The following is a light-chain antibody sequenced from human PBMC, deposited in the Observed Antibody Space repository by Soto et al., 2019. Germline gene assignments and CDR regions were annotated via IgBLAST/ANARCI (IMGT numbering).Light chain of an antibody. V-gene: IGKV3-20*01. CDR1: QSVSSSY. CDR3: QQYGSSLSLT. CDR2: GAS. Sequence: SPGTLSLSPGERATLSCRASQSVSSSYLAWYQQKPGQAPRLLIYGASSRATGIPDRFSGSGSGTDFTLTISRLEPEDFAVYYCQQYGSSLSLTFGQGTRLEI. J-gene: IGKJ5*01.